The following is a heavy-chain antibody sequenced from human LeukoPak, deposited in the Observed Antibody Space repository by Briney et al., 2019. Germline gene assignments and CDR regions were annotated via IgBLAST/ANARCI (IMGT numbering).Heavy chain of an antibody. CDR3: ARANYDTNGNRRYYNYYGLDV. D-gene: IGHD2-8*01. CDR1: GGSFSGYY. CDR2: INHSGGT. Sequence: PSETLSLTCAVYGGSFSGYYWSWIRQPPGKRLEWIGEINHSGGTNYNPSLKSRVTISGDRSKSQFSLKLSSMAAADTAVYYCARANYDTNGNRRYYNYYGLDVWGQGTTVTVST. J-gene: IGHJ6*01. V-gene: IGHV4-34*01.